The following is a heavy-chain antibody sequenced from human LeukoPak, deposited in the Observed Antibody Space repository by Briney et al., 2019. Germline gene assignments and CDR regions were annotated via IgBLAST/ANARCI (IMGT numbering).Heavy chain of an antibody. CDR2: IYYSGST. CDR3: ARENYYDSSGFDI. J-gene: IGHJ3*02. CDR1: GGSISSYY. D-gene: IGHD3-22*01. V-gene: IGHV4-59*01. Sequence: SETLSLTCTVSGGSISSYYWSWIGQPPGKGLEWIGYIYYSGSTNYNPSLKSRVTISVDTSKNQFSLKLSSVTAADTAVYYCARENYYDSSGFDIWGQGTMATVSS.